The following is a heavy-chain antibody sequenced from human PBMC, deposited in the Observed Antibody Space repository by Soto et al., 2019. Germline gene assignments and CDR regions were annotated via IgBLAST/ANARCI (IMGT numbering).Heavy chain of an antibody. D-gene: IGHD3-3*01. CDR1: GGSFSCYY. J-gene: IGHJ4*02. Sequence: PSETLSLTCAVYGGSFSCYYWSWIRQPPGKGLEWIGEINHSGSTNYNPSLKSRVTISVDTSKNQFSLKLSSVTAADTAVYYCARGQRDDFWSGYYPYYFDYWGQGTLVTSPQ. CDR2: INHSGST. CDR3: ARGQRDDFWSGYYPYYFDY. V-gene: IGHV4-34*01.